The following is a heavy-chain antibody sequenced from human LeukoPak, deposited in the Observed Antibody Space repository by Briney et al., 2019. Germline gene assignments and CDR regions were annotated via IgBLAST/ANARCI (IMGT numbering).Heavy chain of an antibody. CDR1: GFTFSSYA. V-gene: IGHV3-30-3*01. CDR3: ARDYSSGWNSAFDI. J-gene: IGHJ3*02. D-gene: IGHD6-19*01. Sequence: PGGSLRLSCAASGFTFSSYAMHWVRQAPGKGLEWVAVISYDGSNKYYADSVKGRFTISRDNSKNTLYLQMNSLRAEDTAVYYCARDYSSGWNSAFDIWGQGTMVTVSS. CDR2: ISYDGSNK.